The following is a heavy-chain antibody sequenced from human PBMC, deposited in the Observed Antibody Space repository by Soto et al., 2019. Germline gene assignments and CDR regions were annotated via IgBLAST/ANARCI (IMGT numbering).Heavy chain of an antibody. V-gene: IGHV4-61*01. CDR2: IHYSVSI. D-gene: IGHD6-13*01. J-gene: IGHJ4*02. CDR3: ARVIAAAGPALDY. Sequence: SETLSLTCTVSGGSISYEYYHWTWIRQAPGKGLEWIGYIHYSVSINYNPSLKSRVTISVDTSKNQFSLKLSSVTAVDMVVYYCARVIAAAGPALDYWGQGTLVTVSS. CDR1: GGSISYEYYH.